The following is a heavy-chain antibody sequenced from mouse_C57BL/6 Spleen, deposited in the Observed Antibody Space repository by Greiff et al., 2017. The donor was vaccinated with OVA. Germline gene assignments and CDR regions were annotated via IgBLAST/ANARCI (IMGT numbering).Heavy chain of an antibody. CDR3: AREVLWSPEDYAMDY. J-gene: IGHJ4*01. CDR1: GYTFTSYW. D-gene: IGHD1-1*02. V-gene: IGHV1-61*01. Sequence: QVQLQQPGAELVRPGSSVKLSCKASGYTFTSYWMDWVKQRPGQGLEWIGNIYPSDSETHYNQKFKDKATLTVDKSSSTAYMQLSSLTSEDSAVYYCAREVLWSPEDYAMDYWGQGTSVTVAS. CDR2: IYPSDSET.